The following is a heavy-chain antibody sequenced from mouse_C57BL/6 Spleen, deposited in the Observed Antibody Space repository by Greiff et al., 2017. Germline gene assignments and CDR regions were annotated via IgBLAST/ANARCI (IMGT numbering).Heavy chain of an antibody. Sequence: VQLQQSGAELVRPGASVTLSCKASGYTFTDYEMHWVKQTPVHGLEWIGAIDPETGGTAYNQKFKGKAILTADKSSSTAYMELRSLTSEDSAVYYCTRAGTTVVATGYYFDYWGQGTTLTVSS. CDR3: TRAGTTVVATGYYFDY. V-gene: IGHV1-15*01. D-gene: IGHD1-1*01. CDR1: GYTFTDYE. J-gene: IGHJ2*01. CDR2: IDPETGGT.